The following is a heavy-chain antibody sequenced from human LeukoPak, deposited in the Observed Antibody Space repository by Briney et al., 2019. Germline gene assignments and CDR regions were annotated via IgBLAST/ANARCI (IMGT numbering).Heavy chain of an antibody. Sequence: SGGSPRLSCVASGFTGSSNYMSWVRQAPGKGLEWVSIISGGGNTYYADSVKDRFTISRDNSKSTLYLQMKSLRAEDTAVYYCGSRDKGYYYGLDVWGQGTTVTVSS. V-gene: IGHV3-66*01. CDR2: ISGGGNT. D-gene: IGHD5-24*01. CDR1: GFTGSSNY. J-gene: IGHJ6*02. CDR3: GSRDKGYYYGLDV.